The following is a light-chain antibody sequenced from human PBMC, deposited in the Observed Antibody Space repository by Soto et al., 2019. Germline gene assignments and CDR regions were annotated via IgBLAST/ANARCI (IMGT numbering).Light chain of an antibody. J-gene: IGLJ1*01. CDR1: SSYVGAYNF. Sequence: QSALTQPASVSGSPGQSITISCTGTSSYVGAYNFVSWHQQHPGKAPKLMIYNVYDRPSGISYRFSGSKSGNTASLTVSGLQGDDEADYSCSAYTVSRTHGLGTVTNLTVL. CDR2: NVY. CDR3: SAYTVSRTHG. V-gene: IGLV2-14*03.